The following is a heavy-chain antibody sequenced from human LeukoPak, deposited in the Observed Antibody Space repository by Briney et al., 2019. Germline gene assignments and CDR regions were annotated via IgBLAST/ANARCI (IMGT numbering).Heavy chain of an antibody. Sequence: GGSLRLSCAASGFTLSSYAMTWVRQAPGRGLEWVSSVDGGGGGTYYADSVKGRFTISRDNSKDTLYLQMNGLRAEDTAVYFCAKQSAGSAAWYSLHYDFWGKGTLVTVS. V-gene: IGHV3-23*01. J-gene: IGHJ4*02. D-gene: IGHD6-13*01. CDR1: GFTLSSYA. CDR2: VDGGGGGT. CDR3: AKQSAGSAAWYSLHYDF.